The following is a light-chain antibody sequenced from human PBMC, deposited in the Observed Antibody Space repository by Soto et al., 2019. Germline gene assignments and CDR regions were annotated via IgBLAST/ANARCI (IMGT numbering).Light chain of an antibody. J-gene: IGLJ2*01. Sequence: QTVVTQEPSFSVSPGETVTLTCGLNSGSVSTSYYPGWYQQTPGQAPRTLIYATSKRSSGVPDRFSGSILGNKAALTITGAQADDESDYYCVLYMVSDTVVFGGGTKLTVL. CDR1: SGSVSTSYY. CDR2: ATS. V-gene: IGLV8-61*01. CDR3: VLYMVSDTVV.